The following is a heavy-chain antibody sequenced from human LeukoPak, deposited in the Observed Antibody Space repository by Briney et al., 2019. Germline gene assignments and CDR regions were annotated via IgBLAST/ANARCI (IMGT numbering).Heavy chain of an antibody. CDR2: INHSGST. V-gene: IGHV4-34*01. D-gene: IGHD1-26*01. CDR3: ARRGTYLVR. J-gene: IGHJ4*02. Sequence: SETLSLTCAVYGGSFSAYYWSWIRQPPGKGLEWIGEINHSGSTNYNPSLESRVTIPVDTSKNQFSLMLSSVTAADTAVYYCARRGTYLVRWGQGTLVTVSS. CDR1: GGSFSAYY.